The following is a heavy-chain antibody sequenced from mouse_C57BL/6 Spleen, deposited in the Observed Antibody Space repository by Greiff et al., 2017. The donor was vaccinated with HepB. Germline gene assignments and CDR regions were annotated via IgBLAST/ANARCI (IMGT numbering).Heavy chain of an antibody. J-gene: IGHJ3*01. V-gene: IGHV10-3*01. CDR3: VRDANYYGSSYGAY. CDR2: IRSKSSNYAT. Sequence: EVQVVESGGGLVQPKGSLKLSCAASGFTFNTYAMHWVRQAPGKGLEWVARIRSKSSNYATYYADSVKDRFTISRDDSQSMLYLQMNNLKTEDTAMYYCVRDANYYGSSYGAYWGQGTLVTVSA. CDR1: GFTFNTYA. D-gene: IGHD1-1*01.